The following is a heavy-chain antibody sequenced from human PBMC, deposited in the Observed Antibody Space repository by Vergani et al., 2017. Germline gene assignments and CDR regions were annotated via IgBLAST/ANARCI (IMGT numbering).Heavy chain of an antibody. D-gene: IGHD5-24*01. J-gene: IGHJ4*02. CDR1: GFTFNHYA. CDR2: ISGSGGST. Sequence: EVQLLESGGDLVQPGGSLRLSCAASGFTFNHYAMNWVRQAPGKGLEWVSGISGSGGSTYYAGSVKGRFTISRDSSKKTLYLQMNSLSAGDTAVYYCGRGSDNYNWGQGTLVTVSS. V-gene: IGHV3-23*01. CDR3: GRGSDNYN.